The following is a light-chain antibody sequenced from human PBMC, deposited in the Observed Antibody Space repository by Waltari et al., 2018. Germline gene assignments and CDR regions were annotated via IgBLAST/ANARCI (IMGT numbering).Light chain of an antibody. CDR2: EAS. V-gene: IGKV1-5*03. Sequence: DIQMTQSPSTLSASVGDRVTITCRASQSIGSSLAWYQQKPGKAPKVVIYEASSLESGVPSRFSGSGPGTEFTLTISSLQPDDFATYYCQQCNSYLLTFGGGTKVEIK. CDR1: QSIGSS. J-gene: IGKJ4*01. CDR3: QQCNSYLLT.